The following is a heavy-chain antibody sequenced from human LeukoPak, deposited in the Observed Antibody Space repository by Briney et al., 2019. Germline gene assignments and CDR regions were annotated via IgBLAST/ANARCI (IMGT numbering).Heavy chain of an antibody. V-gene: IGHV3-23*01. CDR1: GFTFSSYA. J-gene: IGHJ4*02. D-gene: IGHD1-26*01. Sequence: PGGSLRLSCAASGFTFSSYAMSWVRQAPGKGLEWVSAISGSGGSTYYADSVKGRFTISRDNSKNTLYLQMNSLRAEDTAVYYCAREKWELLGSYYFDYWGQGTLVTVSS. CDR3: AREKWELLGSYYFDY. CDR2: ISGSGGST.